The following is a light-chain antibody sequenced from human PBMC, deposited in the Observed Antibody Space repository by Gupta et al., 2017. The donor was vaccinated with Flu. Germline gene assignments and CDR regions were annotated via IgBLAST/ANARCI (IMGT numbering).Light chain of an antibody. CDR2: ADS. J-gene: IGLJ3*02. Sequence: SYVLTQPPSVSVAPGKTARITCGGNNIGSKSVHWYQQKPGQAPVLVVHADSDRPSGIPDRFSGSNSGNTATLTISRVEAGDEADYYCQVWDSSTDHRVFGGGTKMTVL. V-gene: IGLV3-21*03. CDR1: NIGSKS. CDR3: QVWDSSTDHRV.